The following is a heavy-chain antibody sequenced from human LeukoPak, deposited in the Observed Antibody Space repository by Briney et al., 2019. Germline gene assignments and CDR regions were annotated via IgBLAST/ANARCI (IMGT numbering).Heavy chain of an antibody. Sequence: GGSLRLSCAASGFTFSTYAMSWLRQSPGRGLEWVAGISYSGGSTFYADSVKGRFTISRDNSKNTLYLQMNSLRAEDTAVYYCAKDLYPNRIVGVGIDAFDIWGQGTMVTVSS. J-gene: IGHJ3*02. D-gene: IGHD1-26*01. CDR3: AKDLYPNRIVGVGIDAFDI. CDR2: ISYSGGST. V-gene: IGHV3-23*01. CDR1: GFTFSTYA.